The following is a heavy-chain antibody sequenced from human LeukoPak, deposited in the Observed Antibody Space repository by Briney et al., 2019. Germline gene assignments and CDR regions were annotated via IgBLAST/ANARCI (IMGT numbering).Heavy chain of an antibody. J-gene: IGHJ3*02. CDR2: IYYSGST. CDR3: ARVPDVLLWFGEPYRSGAFDI. D-gene: IGHD3-10*01. CDR1: GGSISSSSYY. Sequence: KASETLSLTCTVSGGSISSSSYYWGWIRQPPGKGLEWIGSIYYSGSTYYNPSLKSRVTISVDTSKNQFSLKLSSVTAADTAVYYCARVPDVLLWFGEPYRSGAFDIWGQGTMVTVSS. V-gene: IGHV4-39*07.